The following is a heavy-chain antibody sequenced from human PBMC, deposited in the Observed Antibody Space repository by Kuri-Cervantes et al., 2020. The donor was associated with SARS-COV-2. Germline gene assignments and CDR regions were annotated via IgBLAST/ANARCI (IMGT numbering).Heavy chain of an antibody. Sequence: SETLSLTCTVSGGSIRSGDYYWSWIRQPPGKGLEWIGYIYYSGSTYYNPSLKSRVAISVDTSKNHFSLDLSSVTAADTAVYYCARHYCTAPTRQWKTYFDYWGQGTRVTVSS. CDR3: ARHYCTAPTRQWKTYFDY. V-gene: IGHV4-30-4*08. J-gene: IGHJ4*02. CDR1: GGSIRSGDYY. D-gene: IGHD2-8*02. CDR2: IYYSGST.